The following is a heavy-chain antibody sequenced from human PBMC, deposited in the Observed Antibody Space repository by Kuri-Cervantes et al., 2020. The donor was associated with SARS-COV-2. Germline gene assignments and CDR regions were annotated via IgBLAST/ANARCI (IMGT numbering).Heavy chain of an antibody. J-gene: IGHJ6*03. Sequence: GESLKISCAASGFTFSNYVIHWVRQAPGKGLEWVAVIWYDGENEYYAGSVKGRFTISRDNSKNTVSLHMNSLRAEDTAMYYCAMGAANYYYMDVWGKGTTVTVSS. CDR1: GFTFSNYV. CDR2: IWYDGENE. V-gene: IGHV3-33*08. CDR3: AMGAANYYYMDV. D-gene: IGHD3-16*01.